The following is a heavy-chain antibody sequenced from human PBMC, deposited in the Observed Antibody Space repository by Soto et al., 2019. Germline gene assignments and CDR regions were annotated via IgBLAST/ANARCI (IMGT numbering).Heavy chain of an antibody. J-gene: IGHJ4*02. CDR3: AKAPRGGVIITTYSAHIDY. Sequence: QVQLVQSGAEVKKPGASVMLSCKASGYTFTSYYMHWVRQAPGQGLERMGIINPDGGSTRYAQKFQSRFTMTSDTSTRTFHMELSSLRSEATAMYYCAKAPRGGVIITTYSAHIDYWGQGTLVTVSS. D-gene: IGHD3-22*01. CDR1: GYTFTSYY. CDR2: INPDGGST. V-gene: IGHV1-46*01.